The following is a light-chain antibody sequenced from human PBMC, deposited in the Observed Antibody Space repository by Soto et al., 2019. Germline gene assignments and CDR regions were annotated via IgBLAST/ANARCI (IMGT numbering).Light chain of an antibody. J-gene: IGKJ1*01. V-gene: IGKV3-20*01. CDR2: GAS. CDR3: QKYGSSPPWT. Sequence: EMVLTQSPATLSLSPGERATLSCRASQSVSSSYLAWYQQKPGQAPMLLIYGASSRATGIPDRFSGSGSGTDFTLTISRLEPEDFAVYYCQKYGSSPPWTCGQGTKV. CDR1: QSVSSSY.